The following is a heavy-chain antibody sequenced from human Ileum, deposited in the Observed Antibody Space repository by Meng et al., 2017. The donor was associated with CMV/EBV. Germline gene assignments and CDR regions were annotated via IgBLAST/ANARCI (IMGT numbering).Heavy chain of an antibody. CDR2: IYQDGST. CDR3: LRYSINRADEYYFDY. V-gene: IGHV4-38-2*02. Sequence: SETLSLTCTVSGYSINSGYYWAWIRQSPGKGLEWISSIYQDGSTYYNPSLKSRVTISVYTSKNQFSLNLSSVTAADTAVYYCLRYSINRADEYYFDYWGQGTLVTVSS. D-gene: IGHD1-26*01. CDR1: GYSINSGYY. J-gene: IGHJ4*02.